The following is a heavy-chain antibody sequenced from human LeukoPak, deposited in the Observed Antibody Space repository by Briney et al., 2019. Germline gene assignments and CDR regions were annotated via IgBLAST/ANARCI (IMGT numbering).Heavy chain of an antibody. CDR2: IYYSGST. Sequence: SETLSLTCTVSGGSISSSSYYWSWIRQPPGKGLEWIGYIYYSGSTNYNPSLKSRVTISVDTSKNQFSLKLSSVTAADTAVYYCARHGRWLQGDLDYWGQGTLVTVSS. D-gene: IGHD5-24*01. CDR1: GGSISSSSYY. V-gene: IGHV4-61*05. CDR3: ARHGRWLQGDLDY. J-gene: IGHJ4*02.